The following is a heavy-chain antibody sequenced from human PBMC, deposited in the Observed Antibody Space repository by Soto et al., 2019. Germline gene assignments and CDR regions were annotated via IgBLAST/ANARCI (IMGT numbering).Heavy chain of an antibody. J-gene: IGHJ1*01. V-gene: IGHV3-15*07. D-gene: IGHD3-10*01. CDR2: IKSKTDGGTT. CDR1: GLTFSNVW. CDR3: STDLWSYFQSDF. Sequence: VQLVESGGGFVKPGGSLRLSCAASGLTFSNVWMNWVRQAPGKGLEWVGHIKSKTDGGTTDYAAPVKGRFTISRDDSQNTLYLQMNSLKIDDTGVYYCSTDLWSYFQSDFWGQGTLVTVST.